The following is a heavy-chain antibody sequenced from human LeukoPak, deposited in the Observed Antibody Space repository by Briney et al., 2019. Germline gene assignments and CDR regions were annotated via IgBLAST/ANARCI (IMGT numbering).Heavy chain of an antibody. CDR2: IYYSGST. Sequence: PSETLSLTCTVSGGSISSYYWSWIRQPPGKGLEWIGYIYYSGSTNYNPSLKSRVPISVDTSKNQFSLKLSSVTAADTAVYYCARAHKLRFPLVFDYWGQGTLVTVSS. D-gene: IGHD3-16*01. V-gene: IGHV4-59*01. CDR3: ARAHKLRFPLVFDY. J-gene: IGHJ4*02. CDR1: GGSISSYY.